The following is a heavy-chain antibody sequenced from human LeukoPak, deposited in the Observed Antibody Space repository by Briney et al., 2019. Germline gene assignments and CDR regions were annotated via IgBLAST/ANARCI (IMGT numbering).Heavy chain of an antibody. Sequence: GGSLRLSCAASGFSFSDYYMTWIRQAPGKGLEWVSSISSSSSYIYYADSVKGRFTISRDNAKNSLYLQMNSLRAEDTAVYYCARVRLDYDFWSGYSLGAFDIWGQGTMVTVSS. CDR1: GFSFSDYY. J-gene: IGHJ3*02. CDR2: ISSSSSYI. D-gene: IGHD3-3*01. CDR3: ARVRLDYDFWSGYSLGAFDI. V-gene: IGHV3-11*06.